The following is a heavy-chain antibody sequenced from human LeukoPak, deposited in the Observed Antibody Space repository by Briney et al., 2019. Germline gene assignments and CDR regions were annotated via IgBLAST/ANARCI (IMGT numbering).Heavy chain of an antibody. V-gene: IGHV1-3*01. CDR1: GYTFTSYA. CDR3: ARDSPAPLLWFGELTTNWFDP. D-gene: IGHD3-10*01. J-gene: IGHJ5*02. Sequence: ASVKVSCKASGYTFTSYAMHWVRQAPGQRLEWMGWINAGNGNTKYSQKFQGRVTITRDTSASTAYMELSSLRSEDTAVYYCARDSPAPLLWFGELTTNWFDPWGQGTLVTVSS. CDR2: INAGNGNT.